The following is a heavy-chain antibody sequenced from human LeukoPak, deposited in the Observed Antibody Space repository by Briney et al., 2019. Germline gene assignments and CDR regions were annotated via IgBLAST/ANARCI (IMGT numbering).Heavy chain of an antibody. CDR1: GGSISSYY. D-gene: IGHD2-2*01. Sequence: SETLSLTCTVSGGSISSYYWSWIRQPAGEGLEWIGRIYTSGSTNYNPSLKSRVTMSVDTSKNQFSLKLSSVTAADTAVYYCARDIVVVPAASNWFDPWGQGTLVTVSS. J-gene: IGHJ5*02. CDR3: ARDIVVVPAASNWFDP. CDR2: IYTSGST. V-gene: IGHV4-4*07.